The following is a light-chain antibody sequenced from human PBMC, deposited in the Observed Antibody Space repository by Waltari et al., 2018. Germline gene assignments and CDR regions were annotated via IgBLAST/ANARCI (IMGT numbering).Light chain of an antibody. J-gene: IGKJ1*01. CDR2: AAS. CDR3: QQSYSTPRGET. CDR1: QSISSY. Sequence: DIQMTQSPSSLSASVGDRVTIPCRASQSISSYLNWYQQKPGKAPKLLIYAASSLQSGVPSRFSGSGSGTDFTLTISSLQPEDFATYYCQQSYSTPRGETFGQGTKVEIK. V-gene: IGKV1-39*01.